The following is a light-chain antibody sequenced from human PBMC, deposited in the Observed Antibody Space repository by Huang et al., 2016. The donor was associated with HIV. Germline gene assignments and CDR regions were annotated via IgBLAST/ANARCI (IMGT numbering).Light chain of an antibody. J-gene: IGKJ5*01. CDR3: QQYKSYPFT. Sequence: DIQMTQSPSSLSASIGDRVTITCRASQGLRNLLAWIQQKPGKAPRSLIYAASSLRSGVPSNFSGSGSGTEFTLTINSLQPEDFATYYCQQYKSYPFTFGLGTRLEIK. CDR1: QGLRNL. V-gene: IGKV1-16*02. CDR2: AAS.